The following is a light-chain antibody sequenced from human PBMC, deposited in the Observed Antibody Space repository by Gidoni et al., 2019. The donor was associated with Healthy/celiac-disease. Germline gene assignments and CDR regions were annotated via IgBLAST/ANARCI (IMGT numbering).Light chain of an antibody. CDR1: QSVSSSY. CDR3: QQYGSSMWT. Sequence: EIVLTQSPGTLSWSPGERATLSCRSSQSVSSSYLAWYQQKPGQAPRLLSYGASSRANGLPDRFSGSGSGTDFTLTISRLEPEDFAVYYCQQYGSSMWTFGQGTKVEIK. V-gene: IGKV3-20*01. J-gene: IGKJ1*01. CDR2: GAS.